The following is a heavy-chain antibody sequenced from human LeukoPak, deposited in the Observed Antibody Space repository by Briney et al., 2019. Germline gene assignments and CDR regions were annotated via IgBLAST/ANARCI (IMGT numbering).Heavy chain of an antibody. CDR3: ARHRGDSWFDP. V-gene: IGHV4-59*01. Sequence: PSETLSLTCTVSGGSISGYYWSWIRQPPGKRLEWIGYMLYSGSTNYNPSLKSRVTTSVDTSKNQFSLNLTSVTAADTAVYYCARHRGDSWFDPWGQGTLVTVSS. CDR1: GGSISGYY. CDR2: MLYSGST. D-gene: IGHD2-21*02. J-gene: IGHJ5*02.